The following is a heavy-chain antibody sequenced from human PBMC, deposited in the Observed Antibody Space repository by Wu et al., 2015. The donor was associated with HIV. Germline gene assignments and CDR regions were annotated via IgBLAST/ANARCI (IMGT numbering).Heavy chain of an antibody. CDR1: GYSFTNYD. CDR2: MNPNSGNT. D-gene: IGHD6-13*01. J-gene: IGHJ4*02. Sequence: QVQLVQSGAEVKKPGASVKVSCKASGYSFTNYDINWVRQATGQGLEWMGWMNPNSGNTGYAQKFQGRVTMTRNTFISTAYMELSSLRFEGTAIYYCARGREKNPSSDSWSLRFDSWGQGTLVTLSS. CDR3: ARGREKNPSSDSWSLRFDS. V-gene: IGHV1-8*01.